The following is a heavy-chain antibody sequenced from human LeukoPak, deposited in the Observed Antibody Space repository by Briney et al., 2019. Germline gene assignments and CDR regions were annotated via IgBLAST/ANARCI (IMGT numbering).Heavy chain of an antibody. D-gene: IGHD6-13*01. CDR1: GYSISSGYF. CDR3: ARDLSHIVAAGAAY. CDR2: IHHSGST. Sequence: SETLSLTCAVSGYSISSGYFWGWIRQPPGKGLEWIGSIHHSGSTYYNPSLKSRVTISVDTSKNQFSLKVTSVIVADTAVYYCARDLSHIVAAGAAYWGQGTLVTVSS. J-gene: IGHJ4*02. V-gene: IGHV4-38-2*02.